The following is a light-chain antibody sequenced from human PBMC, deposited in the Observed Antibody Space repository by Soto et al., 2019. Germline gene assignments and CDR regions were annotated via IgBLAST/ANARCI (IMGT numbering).Light chain of an antibody. CDR1: QSVSSSY. CDR2: GAS. Sequence: EIVMTQSPGTLSLSPGERATLSCRASQSVSSSYLAWYQQKPGQAPRLLIYGASSRATGIPDRFSGSGSGTDFTLTISRLEPEDFAVYYCRQYSSSTITFGQGTRLEIK. J-gene: IGKJ5*01. V-gene: IGKV3-20*01. CDR3: RQYSSSTIT.